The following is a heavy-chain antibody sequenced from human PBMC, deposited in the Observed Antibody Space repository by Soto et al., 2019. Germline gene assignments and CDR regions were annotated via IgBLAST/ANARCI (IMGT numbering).Heavy chain of an antibody. V-gene: IGHV1-69*01. CDR3: ASDASPQSRYYCYGMDV. CDR1: GGTFSSYA. Sequence: QVQLVQSGAEVKKPGSSVKVSCKASGGTFSSYAISWVRQAPGQGLEWMGGIIPIFGTANYAQKFQGRVTITADESTSTAYMELSSLRSEDTAVYYCASDASPQSRYYCYGMDVWGQGTTVTVSS. J-gene: IGHJ6*02. CDR2: IIPIFGTA.